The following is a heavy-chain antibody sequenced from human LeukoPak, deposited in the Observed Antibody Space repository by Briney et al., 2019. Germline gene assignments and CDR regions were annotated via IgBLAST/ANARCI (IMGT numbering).Heavy chain of an antibody. D-gene: IGHD5-12*01. CDR1: GGTFSSYA. CDR3: ARGSGIVATILDY. CDR2: IIPILGIA. V-gene: IGHV1-69*04. J-gene: IGHJ4*02. Sequence: ASVKVSCKASGGTFSSYAISWVRQAPGQGLEWMGRIIPILGIANYAQKFQGRVTITADKSTSTAYMELSSLRSEDTAAYYCARGSGIVATILDYWGQGTLVTVSS.